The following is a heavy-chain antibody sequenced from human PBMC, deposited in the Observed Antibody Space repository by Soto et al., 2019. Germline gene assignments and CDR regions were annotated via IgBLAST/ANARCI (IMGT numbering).Heavy chain of an antibody. J-gene: IGHJ4*02. Sequence: QVQLQEPGPGLVKPSETLSLTCTVSGGSITSYWSWIRQPPGKGLEWIGFVHDSGSTNYNPSLKSRVTISVDTSRKQFSLKLSSVTAADTAVYYCTSRVTVFGVVGYYYDYWGQGTLVTVSS. CDR2: VHDSGST. V-gene: IGHV4-59*08. CDR1: GGSITSY. CDR3: TSRVTVFGVVGYYYDY. D-gene: IGHD3-3*01.